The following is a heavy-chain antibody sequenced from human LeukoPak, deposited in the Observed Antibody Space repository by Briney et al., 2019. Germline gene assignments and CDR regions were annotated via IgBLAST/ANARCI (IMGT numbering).Heavy chain of an antibody. CDR1: GYSISSGYY. V-gene: IGHV4-38-2*02. CDR3: ARDPCGGDCYILSDNWFDP. CDR2: IYHSGST. D-gene: IGHD2-21*02. J-gene: IGHJ5*02. Sequence: SETLSLTCTVSGYSISSGYYWGWIRQPPGKGLEWIGSIYHSGSTYYNPSLKSRVTISVDTSKNQFSLKLSSVTAADTAVYYCARDPCGGDCYILSDNWFDPWGQGTLVTVSS.